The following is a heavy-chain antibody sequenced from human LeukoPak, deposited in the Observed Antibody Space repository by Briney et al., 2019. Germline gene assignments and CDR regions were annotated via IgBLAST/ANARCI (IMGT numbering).Heavy chain of an antibody. CDR1: GGSLSGYY. CDR3: TRRRWSSSSVIGY. Sequence: PSEILSLTCGVNGGSLSGYYWSWIRQTPSNELEWIGEINHSGSTNYNPSLKSRVTISVDTSKNQFYLTLNSLTAADTAVYYCTRRRWSSSSVIGYWGRGTRVTVSS. V-gene: IGHV4-34*01. CDR2: INHSGST. J-gene: IGHJ4*02. D-gene: IGHD6-6*01.